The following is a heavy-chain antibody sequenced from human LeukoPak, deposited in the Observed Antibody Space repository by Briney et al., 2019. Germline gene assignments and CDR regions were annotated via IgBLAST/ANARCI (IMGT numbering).Heavy chain of an antibody. CDR1: GFIFSNYA. J-gene: IGHJ4*02. CDR3: AKDLDWGYRYGDYPAGFDY. D-gene: IGHD4-17*01. CDR2: LWYDGSSK. Sequence: GGSLRLSCAASGFIFSNYAMHWVRQAPGKGLEWVAVLWYDGSSKLYADSVKGRFSISGDNSKNTMYLQMNSLRAEDTAVYYCAKDLDWGYRYGDYPAGFDYWGQGTLVTVSS. V-gene: IGHV3-33*06.